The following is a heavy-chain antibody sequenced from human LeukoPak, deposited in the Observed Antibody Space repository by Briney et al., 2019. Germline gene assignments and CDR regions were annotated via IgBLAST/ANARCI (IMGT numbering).Heavy chain of an antibody. CDR2: IKQDGSEK. CDR3: ARENGYGDYVGALDY. V-gene: IGHV3-7*01. Sequence: GGSLRLSCAASGFTFSSYWMSWVRQAPGKGLEWVANIKQDGSEKCYVDSVKGRFTISRDNAKNSLYLQMNSLRAEDTAVYYCARENGYGDYVGALDYWGQGTLVTVSS. J-gene: IGHJ4*02. D-gene: IGHD4-17*01. CDR1: GFTFSSYW.